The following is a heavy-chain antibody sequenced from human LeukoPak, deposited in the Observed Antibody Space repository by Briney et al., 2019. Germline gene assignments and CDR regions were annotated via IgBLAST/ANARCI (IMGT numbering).Heavy chain of an antibody. CDR1: GFTFSSYW. D-gene: IGHD3-9*01. V-gene: IGHV3-74*01. J-gene: IGHJ6*02. CDR3: TRDLMDYDVSTGLHHYYMDV. Sequence: HPGGSLRLSCVASGFTFSSYWMHWVRQDPRKGLVWVSRISGDGRNINYADSVRGRFTISRDNAKNTLYLQRNTLRVEDTAVYCCTRDLMDYDVSTGLHHYYMDVWGQGTTVTVSS. CDR2: ISGDGRNI.